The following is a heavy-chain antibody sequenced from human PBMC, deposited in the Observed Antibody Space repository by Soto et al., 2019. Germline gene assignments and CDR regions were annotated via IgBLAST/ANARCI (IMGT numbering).Heavy chain of an antibody. CDR2: ISSSSSYI. Sequence: GGSLRLSCAASGFTFSSYSMNWVRQAPGKGLEWVSSISSSSSYIYYADSVEGRFTISRDNAKNSLYLQMNSLRAEDTAVYYCARDQYRSEQLAPFYYYYGMDVWGQGTTVTVSS. J-gene: IGHJ6*02. CDR3: ARDQYRSEQLAPFYYYYGMDV. V-gene: IGHV3-21*01. CDR1: GFTFSSYS. D-gene: IGHD6-6*01.